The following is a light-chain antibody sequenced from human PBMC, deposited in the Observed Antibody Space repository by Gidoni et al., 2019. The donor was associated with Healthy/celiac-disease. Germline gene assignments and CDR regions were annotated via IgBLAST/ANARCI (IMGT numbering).Light chain of an antibody. V-gene: IGLV3-19*01. CDR2: GKN. CDR3: NSRDTSASVV. CDR1: SLRSYY. J-gene: IGLJ2*01. Sequence: SSELTQDPAVSVALGQTVRLTCQGDSLRSYYASWYQQKPGQAPVLVIYGKNNRPSGIPDRFSGSTSGNTASLTITGTQAEDEADYYCNSRDTSASVVFGGGTKLTVL.